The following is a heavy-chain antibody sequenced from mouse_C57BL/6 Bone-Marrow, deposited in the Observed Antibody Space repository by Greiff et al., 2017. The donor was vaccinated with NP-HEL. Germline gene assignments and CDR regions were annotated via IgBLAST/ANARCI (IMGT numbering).Heavy chain of an antibody. CDR1: GYTFTDYY. D-gene: IGHD3-2*02. CDR3: ARPDSSGYVRFAY. J-gene: IGHJ3*01. CDR2: INPNNGGT. Sequence: VQLQQSGPELVKPGASVKISCKTSGYTFTDYYMNWVKQSHGKSLEWIGDINPNNGGTSYNQKFKGKATLTVDKSSSTAYMELRSLTSEDSAVYYCARPDSSGYVRFAYWGQGTLVTVSA. V-gene: IGHV1-26*01.